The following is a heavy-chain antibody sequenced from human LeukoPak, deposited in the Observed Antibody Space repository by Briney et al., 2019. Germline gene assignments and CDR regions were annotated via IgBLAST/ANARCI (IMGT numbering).Heavy chain of an antibody. D-gene: IGHD4-17*01. V-gene: IGHV3-72*01. Sequence: GGSLRLSCIGSGFTFSDHYMDWVRQAPGKRLEWVGRIRDKANSYTTEYAASVKGRYTVSRDDSKSSLYLQMNSLNTEDTAVYYCAKCSVPDYGDYAVDYWGQGTLVTVSS. CDR1: GFTFSDHY. CDR2: IRDKANSYTT. CDR3: AKCSVPDYGDYAVDY. J-gene: IGHJ4*02.